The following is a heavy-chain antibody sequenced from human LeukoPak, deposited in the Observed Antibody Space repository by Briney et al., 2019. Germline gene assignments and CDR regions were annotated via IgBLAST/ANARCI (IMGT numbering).Heavy chain of an antibody. V-gene: IGHV3-74*01. D-gene: IGHD5-18*01. CDR1: GFTFSSYW. CDR3: ARAKRGSYGFKY. Sequence: GGSLRLSCAASGFTFSSYWMHWVRQAPGKGLVWVSRINSDGSSTSYADSVKGRFTISRDNAKNSLYLQMNSLRAEDTAVYYCARAKRGSYGFKYWGQGTLVTVSS. CDR2: INSDGSST. J-gene: IGHJ4*02.